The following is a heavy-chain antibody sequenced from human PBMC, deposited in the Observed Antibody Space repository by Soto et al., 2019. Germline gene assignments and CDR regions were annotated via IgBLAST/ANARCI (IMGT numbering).Heavy chain of an antibody. CDR2: ISSSSSYI. Sequence: GESLKISCAASGFTFSSYSMNWVRQAPGKGLEWVSSISSSSSYIYYADSVKGRFTISRDNAKNSLYLQMNSLRAEDTAVYYCARVYQLLPYYYYYYMDVWGKGTTVTVSS. V-gene: IGHV3-21*01. CDR3: ARVYQLLPYYYYYYMDV. D-gene: IGHD2-2*01. CDR1: GFTFSSYS. J-gene: IGHJ6*03.